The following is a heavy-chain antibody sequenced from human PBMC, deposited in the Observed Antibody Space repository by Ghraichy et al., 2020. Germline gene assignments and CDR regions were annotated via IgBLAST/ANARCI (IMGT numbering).Heavy chain of an antibody. CDR3: ARDCSGGTCYLGTVDF. Sequence: SETLSLTCTVSGGSISSSYWSLIRQPAGKGLEWIGRVYIDGNTNYNPSLKSRVSMSVDTSKNQFSLKMTSVTAADTAVYYCARDCSGGTCYLGTVDFWGRGTLVTVSS. V-gene: IGHV4-4*07. CDR1: GGSISSSY. CDR2: VYIDGNT. D-gene: IGHD2-15*01. J-gene: IGHJ4*02.